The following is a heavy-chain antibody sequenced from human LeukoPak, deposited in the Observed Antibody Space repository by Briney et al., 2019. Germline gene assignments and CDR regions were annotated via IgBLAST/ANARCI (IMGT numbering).Heavy chain of an antibody. J-gene: IGHJ6*02. CDR2: IYSGGST. Sequence: GGSLRLSCAASGFTVSSNYMSWVRQAPGKGLEWVSVIYSGGSTYYADSVKRRFTISRDNSKNTLYLQMNSLRAEDTAVYYCAREDIVATIARYYYYGMDVWGQGTTVTVSS. CDR1: GFTVSSNY. CDR3: AREDIVATIARYYYYGMDV. D-gene: IGHD5-12*01. V-gene: IGHV3-66*02.